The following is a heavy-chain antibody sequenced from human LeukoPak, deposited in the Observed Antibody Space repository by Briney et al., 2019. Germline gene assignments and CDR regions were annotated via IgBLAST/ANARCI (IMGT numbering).Heavy chain of an antibody. J-gene: IGHJ5*02. CDR2: ISSSSSYI. CDR3: ARHYYDSSGYTPGWFDP. D-gene: IGHD3-22*01. CDR1: GFTFSSYS. Sequence: PGGSLRLSCAASGFTFSSYSMNWVRPAPGKGLEWVSSISSSSSYIYYADSVKGRFTISRDNAKNSLYLQMNSLRAEDTAVYYCARHYYDSSGYTPGWFDPWGQGTLVTVSS. V-gene: IGHV3-21*01.